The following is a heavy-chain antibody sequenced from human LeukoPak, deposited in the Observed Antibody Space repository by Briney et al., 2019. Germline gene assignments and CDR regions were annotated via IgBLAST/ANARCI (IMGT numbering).Heavy chain of an antibody. D-gene: IGHD4-11*01. CDR1: GGSISSSSYY. CDR3: ARDGGYSNYASMDV. CDR2: IYYSGNT. V-gene: IGHV4-39*07. J-gene: IGHJ6*04. Sequence: PSETLSLTCTVSGGSISSSSYYWGWIRQPPGKGLEWIGSIYYSGNTYYNSSLKSRVTISVDTSKNQFSLKLSSVTAADTAVYYCARDGGYSNYASMDVWAKGPRSPSPQ.